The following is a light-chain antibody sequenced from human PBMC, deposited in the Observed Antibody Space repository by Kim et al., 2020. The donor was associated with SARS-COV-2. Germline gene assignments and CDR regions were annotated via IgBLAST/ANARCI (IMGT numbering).Light chain of an antibody. CDR1: QDITNY. J-gene: IGKJ1*01. V-gene: IGKV1-27*01. CDR2: AAS. Sequence: DIQMTQSPSSLSASVGDRVTITCRASQDITNYLAWYQQKPGKVLYLLIYAASTLHSGVPSRFSGSGYGTDFTLTISSLQAEDVATYYCLKYNNAPRGWTFGQGTKVDIK. CDR3: LKYNNAPRGWT.